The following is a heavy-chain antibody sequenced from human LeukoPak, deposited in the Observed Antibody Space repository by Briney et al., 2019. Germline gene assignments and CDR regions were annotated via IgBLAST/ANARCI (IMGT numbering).Heavy chain of an antibody. CDR1: GFTFSSYS. Sequence: GGSLRLSCAASGFTFSSYSMNWVRQAPGKGLEWVSSISSSSGYIYYADSVKGRFTISRDNAKNSLYLQMNSLRAEDTAVYYCARVKPPYSGSYHIDYWGQGTLVTVSS. CDR2: ISSSSGYI. J-gene: IGHJ4*02. D-gene: IGHD1-26*01. CDR3: ARVKPPYSGSYHIDY. V-gene: IGHV3-21*01.